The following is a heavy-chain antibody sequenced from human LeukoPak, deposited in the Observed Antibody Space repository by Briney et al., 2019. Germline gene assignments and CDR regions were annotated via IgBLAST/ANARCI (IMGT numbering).Heavy chain of an antibody. Sequence: GGSLRLSCAASGFTFSSYAMSWVRQAPGKGLEWVSAISGSGGSTYYADSVKGRFTISRDNSKNTLYLQMNSLRAEDTAVYYCARSYDFWNGDYYYMDVWGKGTTVTVSS. J-gene: IGHJ6*03. V-gene: IGHV3-23*01. CDR2: ISGSGGST. CDR1: GFTFSSYA. CDR3: ARSYDFWNGDYYYMDV. D-gene: IGHD3-3*01.